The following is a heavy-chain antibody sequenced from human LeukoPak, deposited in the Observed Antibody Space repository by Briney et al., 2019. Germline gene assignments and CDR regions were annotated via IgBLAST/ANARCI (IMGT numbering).Heavy chain of an antibody. D-gene: IGHD5-18*01. J-gene: IGHJ6*04. CDR2: IKQDGSEK. Sequence: GGSLRLSCAASGFTFSSYWMGWVRQAPGKGLEWVANIKQDGSEKYYVDSVKGRFTISRDNAKNSLYLQMNSLRAEDTAVYYCARIERGYSYGPPYYYYGMDVWGKGTTVTVSS. CDR3: ARIERGYSYGPPYYYYGMDV. V-gene: IGHV3-7*03. CDR1: GFTFSSYW.